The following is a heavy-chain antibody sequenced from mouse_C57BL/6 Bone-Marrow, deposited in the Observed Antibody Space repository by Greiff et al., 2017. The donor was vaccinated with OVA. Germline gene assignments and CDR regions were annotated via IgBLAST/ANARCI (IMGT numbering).Heavy chain of an antibody. J-gene: IGHJ3*01. Sequence: QVQLQQPGTELVKPGASVKLSCKASGYTFTSYWLHWVKQRPGQGLEWIGNINPSNGGTNYNEKFKSKATLTVDKSSSTAYMQLSSLTSEDSAVYYCARGFYYSNYLPVFAYWGQGTLVTVSA. CDR2: INPSNGGT. V-gene: IGHV1-53*01. D-gene: IGHD2-5*01. CDR1: GYTFTSYW. CDR3: ARGFYYSNYLPVFAY.